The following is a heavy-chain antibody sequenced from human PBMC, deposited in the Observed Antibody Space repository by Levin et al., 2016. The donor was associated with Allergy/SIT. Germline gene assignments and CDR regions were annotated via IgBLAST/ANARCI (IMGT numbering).Heavy chain of an antibody. J-gene: IGHJ5*02. V-gene: IGHV1-18*01. CDR2: ISAYNGNT. CDR3: AREGTRFAYWFDP. Sequence: WVRQAPGQGLEWMGWISAYNGNTNYAKNLQGRVTMTTDTSTSTAYMELRSLRSDDTAVYYCAREGTRFAYWFDPWGQGTLVTVSS. D-gene: IGHD3-10*02.